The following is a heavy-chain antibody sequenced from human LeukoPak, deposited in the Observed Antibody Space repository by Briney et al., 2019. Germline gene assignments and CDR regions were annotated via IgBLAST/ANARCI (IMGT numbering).Heavy chain of an antibody. CDR2: IYTSGST. CDR3: ARDPDY. J-gene: IGHJ4*02. V-gene: IGHV4-61*02. Sequence: SSETLSLTCTVSGGSISSGSYYWSWIRQPAGKGLEWIGRIYTSGSTNYNPSLKSRVTISVDTSKNQFSLQLSSVTAADTAVYYCARDPDYWGQGTLVTVSS. CDR1: GGSISSGSYY.